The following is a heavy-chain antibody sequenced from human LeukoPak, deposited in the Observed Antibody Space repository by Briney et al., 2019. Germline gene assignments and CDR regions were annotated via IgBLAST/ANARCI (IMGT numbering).Heavy chain of an antibody. Sequence: AETLSLTCDVSGGSLSSDYWSWVRQPPGKGLEWMGYIYYSGSSNYNPSLKSRVTISVDTSNNQFSQKLSSVTAADTAVYYCARDPSQYYYDSSGYFDYWGQGTLVTVSS. J-gene: IGHJ4*02. D-gene: IGHD3-22*01. CDR1: GGSLSSDY. CDR2: IYYSGSS. V-gene: IGHV4-59*01. CDR3: ARDPSQYYYDSSGYFDY.